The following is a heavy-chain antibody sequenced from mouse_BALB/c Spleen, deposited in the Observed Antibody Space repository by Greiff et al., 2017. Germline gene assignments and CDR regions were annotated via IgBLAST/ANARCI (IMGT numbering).Heavy chain of an antibody. CDR1: GFNIKDTY. J-gene: IGHJ4*01. CDR3: ARWSWDRAMDY. V-gene: IGHV14-3*02. D-gene: IGHD4-1*01. Sequence: EVQLQQSGAELVKPGASVTLSCTASGFNIKDTYMHWVKQRPEQGLEWIGRIDPANGNTKYDPKFQGKATITADTSSNTAYLQLSSLTSEDTAVYYCARWSWDRAMDYWGQGTSVTVSS. CDR2: IDPANGNT.